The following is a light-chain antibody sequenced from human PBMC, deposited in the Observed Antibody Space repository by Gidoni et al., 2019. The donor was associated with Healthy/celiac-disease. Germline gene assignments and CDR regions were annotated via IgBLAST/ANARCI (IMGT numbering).Light chain of an antibody. V-gene: IGLV3-1*01. J-gene: IGLJ2*01. CDR2: QDS. Sequence: YERTQQPSVSGSPGQTASITCSGDKLGDKYACWYQQKPGQSPVLVIYQDSTRPSGLPARFSGSTSGNTATLPISGTQAMDVADYYCQAWDSSTVVFGGVTKLTVL. CDR1: KLGDKY. CDR3: QAWDSSTVV.